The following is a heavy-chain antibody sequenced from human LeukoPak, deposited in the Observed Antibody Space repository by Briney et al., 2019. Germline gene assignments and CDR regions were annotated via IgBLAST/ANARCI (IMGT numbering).Heavy chain of an antibody. CDR2: IYYSGST. V-gene: IGHV4-59*01. D-gene: IGHD6-6*01. J-gene: IGHJ4*02. CDR1: GGSISSYY. Sequence: SETLSLTCTVSGGSISSYYWSWIRQPPGKGLEWIGYIYYSGSTNYNPSLKSRVTISVDTSENQFSLKLSSVTAADTAVYFCARGGAVRFFDYWGQGTLVTVSS. CDR3: ARGGAVRFFDY.